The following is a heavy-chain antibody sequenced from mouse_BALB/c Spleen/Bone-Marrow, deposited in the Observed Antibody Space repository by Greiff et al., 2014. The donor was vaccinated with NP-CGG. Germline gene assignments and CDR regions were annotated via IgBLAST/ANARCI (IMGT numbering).Heavy chain of an antibody. CDR3: ARHGTGSWFAY. CDR2: ISSGGGST. CDR1: GFAFSNYD. V-gene: IGHV5-12-1*01. Sequence: EVQLVESGGGLVKPGGSLKPSCAASGFAFSNYDMSWVRQTPEKRLEWVAYISSGGGSTYYPDTMKGRFTISRDNAKDTLYLQMSSLKSEDTAMYYCARHGTGSWFAYWGQGTLVTVSA. D-gene: IGHD4-1*01. J-gene: IGHJ3*01.